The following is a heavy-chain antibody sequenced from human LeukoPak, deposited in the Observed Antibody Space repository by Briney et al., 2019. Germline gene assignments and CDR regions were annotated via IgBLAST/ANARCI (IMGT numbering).Heavy chain of an antibody. J-gene: IGHJ4*02. D-gene: IGHD6-19*01. CDR2: ISGRGGST. V-gene: IGHV3-23*01. Sequence: PGGSLRLSCAASGFTFSSYAMSWVRQAPGKGLEWVSAISGRGGSTYYADSVKGRFTISRDISKNTLYLQMNSLRAEDRAVYYGAKKLAVAGTVYCDYWDRGTLVIVSA. CDR3: AKKLAVAGTVYCDY. CDR1: GFTFSSYA.